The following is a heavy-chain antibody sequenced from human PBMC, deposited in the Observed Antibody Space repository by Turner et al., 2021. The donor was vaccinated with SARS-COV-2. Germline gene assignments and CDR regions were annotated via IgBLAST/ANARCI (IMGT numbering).Heavy chain of an antibody. Sequence: EVQLVESGGGLVQPGGSLRLSCAASGLTVSSNYRSWVRQAPGKGLEWVSVIYSGGSTYYADSVKGRFTISRDNSKNTLYLQMNSLRAEDTAVYYCAREAAAGNFHGWFDPWGQGTLVTVSS. CDR1: GLTVSSNY. CDR3: AREAAAGNFHGWFDP. V-gene: IGHV3-66*01. J-gene: IGHJ5*02. D-gene: IGHD6-13*01. CDR2: IYSGGST.